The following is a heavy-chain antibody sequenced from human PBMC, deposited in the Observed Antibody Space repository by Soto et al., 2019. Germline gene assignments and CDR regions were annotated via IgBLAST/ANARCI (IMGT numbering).Heavy chain of an antibody. D-gene: IGHD6-25*01. CDR1: GYSFTNYW. CDR3: ARQYVTAATIPLLSYDY. J-gene: IGHJ4*02. Sequence: PGESLKISCKGSGYSFTNYWIAWVRQMPGKGLEWMGVIYPTDSDSRYSPSFQGQVTISADKSISTAYLHWSSLKASDTAMYYCARQYVTAATIPLLSYDYWGQGTLVTVS. CDR2: IYPTDSDS. V-gene: IGHV5-51*01.